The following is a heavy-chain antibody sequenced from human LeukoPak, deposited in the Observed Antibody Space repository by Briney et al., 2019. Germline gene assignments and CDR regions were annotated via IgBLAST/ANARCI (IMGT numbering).Heavy chain of an antibody. CDR1: GFTFSSHW. Sequence: GGSLRLSCAASGFTFSSHWMHCVRQAPGRGLVWVSRINSDESSTSYADSVKGRFTISRDNAKNTLYLQMNSLRAEDTAVYYCAVSVGIAVAGTTHFDYWGQGTLVTVSS. CDR3: AVSVGIAVAGTTHFDY. J-gene: IGHJ4*02. CDR2: INSDESST. V-gene: IGHV3-74*01. D-gene: IGHD6-19*01.